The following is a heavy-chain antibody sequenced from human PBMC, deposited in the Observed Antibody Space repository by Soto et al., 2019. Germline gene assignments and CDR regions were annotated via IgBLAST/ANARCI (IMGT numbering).Heavy chain of an antibody. J-gene: IGHJ5*02. D-gene: IGHD3-10*01. CDR2: IFYSGST. V-gene: IGHV4-30-4*02. CDR1: GGSITIGDHY. Sequence: PSETLSLTCTVSGGSITIGDHYWTWIRQSPGKGLEWIGHIFYSGSTYYNPSLKSRLTISLDTSKNQFSLNLSSVTAADTAVYSCASRVSLIRVVWGFDPWRQGTLVPVSS. CDR3: ASRVSLIRVVWGFDP.